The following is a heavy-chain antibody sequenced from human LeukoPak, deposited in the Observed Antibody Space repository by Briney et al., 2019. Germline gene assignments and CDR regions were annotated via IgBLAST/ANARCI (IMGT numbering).Heavy chain of an antibody. D-gene: IGHD7-27*01. CDR3: ARADWGSIDY. CDR1: GFTFRIDD. J-gene: IGHJ4*02. Sequence: GGSLRLSCAASGFTFRIDDILWVRQAPGKGLEWVAIIRPDANDGSYVDSVKGRFTISRDNAKNSLYLQLNSLRAEDTAVYFCARADWGSIDYWGQGALVTVSS. V-gene: IGHV3-7*01. CDR2: IRPDANDG.